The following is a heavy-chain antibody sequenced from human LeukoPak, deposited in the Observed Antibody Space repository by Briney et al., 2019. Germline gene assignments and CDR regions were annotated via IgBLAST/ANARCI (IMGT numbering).Heavy chain of an antibody. D-gene: IGHD2/OR15-2a*01. CDR3: ARATLDRIMDV. CDR1: GGSISSYY. CDR2: IFYSGST. V-gene: IGHV4-59*01. J-gene: IGHJ6*02. Sequence: SETLSPTCTVSGGSISSYYWSWIRQPPGKGLEWIAYIFYSGSTNYNPSLKSRVTISVDTSNNQFSLKLSSVTAADTAVYYCARATLDRIMDVWGQGTTVTVSS.